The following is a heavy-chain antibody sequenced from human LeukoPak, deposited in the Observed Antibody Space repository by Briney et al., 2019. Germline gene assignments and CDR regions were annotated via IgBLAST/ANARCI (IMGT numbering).Heavy chain of an antibody. J-gene: IGHJ4*02. CDR2: IYSGGST. Sequence: GGSLRLSCAASGFTVSSNYMSWVRQAPGKGLEWVSVIYSGGSTYYADSVKGRFTISRDNSKNKLYLQMNSLRAEDTAVYYCARGDYDSSAWGTDWGQGTLVTVSS. D-gene: IGHD3-22*01. CDR3: ARGDYDSSAWGTD. CDR1: GFTVSSNY. V-gene: IGHV3-53*01.